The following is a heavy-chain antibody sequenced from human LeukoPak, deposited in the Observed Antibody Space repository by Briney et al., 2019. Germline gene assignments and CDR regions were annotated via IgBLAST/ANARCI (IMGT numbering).Heavy chain of an antibody. CDR2: IKRDGSEK. CDR3: ARDVYYYDSSGHDF. V-gene: IGHV3-7*01. Sequence: GSLRLSCAASGFTFNNYWMKWVRQAPGKGLEWVANIKRDGSEKYYVDSVRGRFTISRDNVKNSLYLQLSSLKAEDTGIYYCARDVYYYDSSGHDFWGQGTLVTVSS. CDR1: GFTFNNYW. J-gene: IGHJ4*02. D-gene: IGHD3-22*01.